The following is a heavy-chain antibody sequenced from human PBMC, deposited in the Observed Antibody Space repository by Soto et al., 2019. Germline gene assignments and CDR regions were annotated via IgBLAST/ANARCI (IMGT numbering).Heavy chain of an antibody. D-gene: IGHD3-10*01. CDR3: AKDIASFSGGPEDY. V-gene: IGHV3-9*01. Sequence: EVQLVESGGGLVQPGRSLRLSCAASGFTFDDYAMHWVRQAPGKGLEWVSGISWNSGSIGYADSVKGRFTISRDNAKNSLYLQMNSLRAEDTALYYCAKDIASFSGGPEDYWGQGTLVTVSS. CDR2: ISWNSGSI. J-gene: IGHJ4*02. CDR1: GFTFDDYA.